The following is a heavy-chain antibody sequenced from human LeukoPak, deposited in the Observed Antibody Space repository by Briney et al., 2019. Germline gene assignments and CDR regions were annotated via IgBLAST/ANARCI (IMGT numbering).Heavy chain of an antibody. Sequence: GASVKVSCKASGYTFTGYYMHWVRQAPGQGLEWMGRINPNSGGTNYAQKFQGRVTMTRDTSISTAYMELSRLRSDDTAVYYCARDMSYYDSSGYYYVLAAFDIWGQGTMVTVSS. CDR2: INPNSGGT. CDR3: ARDMSYYDSSGYYYVLAAFDI. CDR1: GYTFTGYY. J-gene: IGHJ3*02. V-gene: IGHV1-2*06. D-gene: IGHD3-22*01.